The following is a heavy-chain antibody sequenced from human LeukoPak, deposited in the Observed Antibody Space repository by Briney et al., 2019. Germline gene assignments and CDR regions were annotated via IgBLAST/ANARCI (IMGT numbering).Heavy chain of an antibody. J-gene: IGHJ3*02. Sequence: VKVSCKASGYTFTGYYMHWVRQAPGQGLEWMGGIIPISDTANDAQKFKGRVTITADKSTSTVYMELSSLRSEDTAVYYCAREDDTGRYMGDDAFDIWGQGTMVTVSS. CDR2: IIPISDTA. D-gene: IGHD1-26*01. V-gene: IGHV1-69*13. CDR1: GYTFTGYY. CDR3: AREDDTGRYMGDDAFDI.